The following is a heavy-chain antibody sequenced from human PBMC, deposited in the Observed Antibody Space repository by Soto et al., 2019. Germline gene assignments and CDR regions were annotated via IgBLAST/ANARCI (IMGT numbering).Heavy chain of an antibody. Sequence: GGSLRLSCAASGFTFSSYWMHWVRQAPGKGLVWVSRINSDGSSTSYADSVKGRFTISRDNAKNTLYLQMNSLRAEDTAVYYCARVMITFGGDAFDIWGQGTMVTVSS. CDR1: GFTFSSYW. J-gene: IGHJ3*02. CDR2: INSDGSST. CDR3: ARVMITFGGDAFDI. D-gene: IGHD3-16*01. V-gene: IGHV3-74*01.